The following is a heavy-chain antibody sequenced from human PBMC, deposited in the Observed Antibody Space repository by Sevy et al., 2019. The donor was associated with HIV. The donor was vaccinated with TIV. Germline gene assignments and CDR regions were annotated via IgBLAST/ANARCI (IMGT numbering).Heavy chain of an antibody. D-gene: IGHD6-19*01. J-gene: IGHJ5*02. CDR2: IKEDGSDK. CDR1: GFTLDTYW. V-gene: IGHV3-7*01. CDR3: ATDRIGGFYSSGWHH. Sequence: QLGGPLRLSCAASGFTLDTYWMSWVRQAPGKGLEWVANIKEDGSDKYYVDSVKGRFTISRDNARNSLYLQMNNLRAEDTAMYYCATDRIGGFYSSGWHHWGQGTLVTVSS.